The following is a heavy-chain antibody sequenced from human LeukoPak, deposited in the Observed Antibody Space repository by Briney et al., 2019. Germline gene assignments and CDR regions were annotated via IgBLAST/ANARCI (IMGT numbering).Heavy chain of an antibody. CDR3: ARVGGYSYGYGFDY. CDR2: INPNSGGT. J-gene: IGHJ4*02. V-gene: IGHV1-2*02. D-gene: IGHD5-18*01. CDR1: GYTFTGYY. Sequence: ASVKVSCKASGYTFTGYYMHWVRQAPGQGLEWMGWINPNSGGTNYAQKLQGRVTMTTDTSTSTAYMELRSLRSDDTAVYYCARVGGYSYGYGFDYWGQGTLVTVSS.